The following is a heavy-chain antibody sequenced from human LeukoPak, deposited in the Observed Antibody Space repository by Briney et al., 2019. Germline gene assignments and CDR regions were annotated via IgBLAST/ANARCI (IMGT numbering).Heavy chain of an antibody. J-gene: IGHJ4*02. CDR2: ISSSSSTI. D-gene: IGHD6-19*01. V-gene: IGHV3-48*01. CDR1: GFTFDDYG. CDR3: IVLAVAGTFGFDY. Sequence: GGSLRLSCAASGFTFDDYGMSWVRQAPGKGLEWVSYISSSSSTIYYADSVKGRFTISRDNAKNSLYLQMNSLRAEDTAVYYCIVLAVAGTFGFDYWGQGTLVTVSS.